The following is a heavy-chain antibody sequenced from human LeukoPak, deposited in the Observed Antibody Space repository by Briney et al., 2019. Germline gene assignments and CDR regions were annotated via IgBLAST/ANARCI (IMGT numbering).Heavy chain of an antibody. J-gene: IGHJ4*02. Sequence: GGSLRLSCAASGFTFSSYSMNWVRQAPGKGLEWVSYISSSSSTIYYADSVKGRFTISRDNAKNSLYLQMNSLRAEDTAVYYCARDLRYYDSSGAKPDDYWGQGTLVTVSS. D-gene: IGHD3-22*01. V-gene: IGHV3-48*01. CDR1: GFTFSSYS. CDR3: ARDLRYYDSSGAKPDDY. CDR2: ISSSSSTI.